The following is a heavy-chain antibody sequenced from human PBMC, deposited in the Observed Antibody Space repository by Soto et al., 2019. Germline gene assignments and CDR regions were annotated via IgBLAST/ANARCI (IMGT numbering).Heavy chain of an antibody. D-gene: IGHD4-17*01. CDR1: GDSISSYY. Sequence: TLSLTCTVSGDSISSYYWSWIRQPPGKGLEWIGYIFYSGSTKYNPSLKSRVTISVDTSKNQFSLKLSSVTAADTAVYYCARSYGDYVDYWGQGTLVTVSS. J-gene: IGHJ4*02. CDR3: ARSYGDYVDY. CDR2: IFYSGST. V-gene: IGHV4-59*01.